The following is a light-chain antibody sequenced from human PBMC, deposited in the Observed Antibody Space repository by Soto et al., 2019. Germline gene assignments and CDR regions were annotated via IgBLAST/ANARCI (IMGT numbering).Light chain of an antibody. Sequence: QSVLTQPASVSGSPGQSITISCTGTSSDVGSYNLVSWYQQHPGKAPKLMIYEGSKRPSGVSNRFSGSKSGNTASLTISGLEAEDEADYYCCSYVGRSTSYVFGTGTQLTVL. J-gene: IGLJ1*01. CDR3: CSYVGRSTSYV. V-gene: IGLV2-23*01. CDR1: SSDVGSYNL. CDR2: EGS.